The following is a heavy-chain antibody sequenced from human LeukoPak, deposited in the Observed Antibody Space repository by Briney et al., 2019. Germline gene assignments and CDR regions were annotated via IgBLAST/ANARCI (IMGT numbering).Heavy chain of an antibody. D-gene: IGHD6-13*01. V-gene: IGHV3-7*03. CDR1: GFSFSSTW. CDR3: AKAASSSWPSYYYGVDV. J-gene: IGHJ6*02. CDR2: INIDGSQR. Sequence: GGSLRLSCAASGFSFSSTWMTWVRQTPGKGLELVSNINIDGSQRYHAYSVEGRFTISRDNVKNTLYLQMSSLRVDDTAVYYCAKAASSSWPSYYYGVDVWGQGTTVTVSS.